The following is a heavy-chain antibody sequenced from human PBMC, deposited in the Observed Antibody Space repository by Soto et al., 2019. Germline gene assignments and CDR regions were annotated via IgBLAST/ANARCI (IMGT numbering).Heavy chain of an antibody. CDR3: ARERDYGDYDFDY. CDR2: IWYDGSNK. D-gene: IGHD4-17*01. Sequence: GGSLRLSCATSGFTFSSYGMHWVRQAPGKGLEWVAVIWYDGSNKYYADSVKGRFTISRDNSKNTLYLQMNSLRAEDTAVYSCARERDYGDYDFDYWGQGTLVTVSS. V-gene: IGHV3-33*01. CDR1: GFTFSSYG. J-gene: IGHJ4*02.